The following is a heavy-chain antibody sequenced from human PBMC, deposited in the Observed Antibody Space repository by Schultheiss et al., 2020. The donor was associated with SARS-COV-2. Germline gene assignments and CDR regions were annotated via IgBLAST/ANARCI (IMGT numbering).Heavy chain of an antibody. CDR1: GGSISSGGYY. CDR2: IYYSGST. CDR3: ANLHEQAYYYDSSGYPYFDY. D-gene: IGHD3-22*01. V-gene: IGHV4-31*03. J-gene: IGHJ4*02. Sequence: SETLSLTCTVSGGSISSGGYYWSWIRQHPGKGLEWIGYIYYSGSTYYNPSLKSRVTISVDTSKNQFSLKLSSVTAADTAVYYCANLHEQAYYYDSSGYPYFDYWGQGTLVTVSS.